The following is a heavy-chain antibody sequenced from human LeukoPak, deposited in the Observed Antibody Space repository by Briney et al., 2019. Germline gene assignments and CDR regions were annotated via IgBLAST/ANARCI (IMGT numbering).Heavy chain of an antibody. J-gene: IGHJ6*03. CDR2: IHYTGTT. CDR1: GGSIRSSSYN. Sequence: SETLSLTCTVSGGSIRSSSYNWGWIRQPPGKGLEWIGSIHYTGTTYYNPSLKNRVTIPIDTSKNQCSLKLSSVTAADTAVYYCARTGGSFYFYYYMDVWGKGTTVTVSS. D-gene: IGHD1-26*01. V-gene: IGHV4-39*07. CDR3: ARTGGSFYFYYYMDV.